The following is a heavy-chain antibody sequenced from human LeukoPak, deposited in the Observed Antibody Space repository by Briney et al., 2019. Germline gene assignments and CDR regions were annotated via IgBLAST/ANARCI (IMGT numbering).Heavy chain of an antibody. Sequence: GGSLRLSCAASGFTFSSYSMNWVRQAPGKGLEWVSSISSSSSYIYYADSVKGRFTISRDNAKNSLYLQMNSLRAEDTAVYYCAREITIFGVDFDAFDIWGQGTMVTVSS. CDR3: AREITIFGVDFDAFDI. CDR2: ISSSSSYI. J-gene: IGHJ3*02. CDR1: GFTFSSYS. D-gene: IGHD3-3*01. V-gene: IGHV3-21*01.